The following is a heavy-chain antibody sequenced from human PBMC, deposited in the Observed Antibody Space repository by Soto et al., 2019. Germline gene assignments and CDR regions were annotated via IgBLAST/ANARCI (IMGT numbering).Heavy chain of an antibody. CDR3: ARALELSLLFHYYGMDV. Sequence: GSSVKVSCKASGGTFSSYAISWVRQAPGQGLEWMGGIIPIFGTANYAQKFQGRVTITADKSTSTAYMELSSLRSEDTAVYYCARALELSLLFHYYGMDVWGQGTTVTVSS. D-gene: IGHD3-16*02. CDR2: IIPIFGTA. V-gene: IGHV1-69*06. J-gene: IGHJ6*02. CDR1: GGTFSSYA.